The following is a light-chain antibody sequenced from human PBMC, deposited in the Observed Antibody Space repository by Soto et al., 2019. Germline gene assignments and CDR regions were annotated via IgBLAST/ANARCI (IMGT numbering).Light chain of an antibody. CDR2: DNN. V-gene: IGLV1-51*01. J-gene: IGLJ2*01. Sequence: SVLTQPPSVSAAPGQKVTISCSGSSFNIGSNFVSWFQQLPGTAPKLLIYDNNKRPSGIPDRFSRSKSGTSATLGITGLQTGDEADYYCGTWDSSLSAVLFGGVTKLTVL. CDR1: SFNIGSNF. CDR3: GTWDSSLSAVL.